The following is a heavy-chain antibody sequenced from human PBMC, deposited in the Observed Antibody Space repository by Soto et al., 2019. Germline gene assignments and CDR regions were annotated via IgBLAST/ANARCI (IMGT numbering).Heavy chain of an antibody. Sequence: PGGSLRLSCAASGFTFSTYVMHWVRQAPGKGLEWVAGIRQDGSDKYYADSVKGRFTISRDNSNNALYLQINSLRAEDTAVYFCARGTASSWYFAYWGQGTLVTVSS. CDR1: GFTFSTYV. V-gene: IGHV3-33*01. CDR3: ARGTASSWYFAY. CDR2: IRQDGSDK. J-gene: IGHJ4*02. D-gene: IGHD6-13*01.